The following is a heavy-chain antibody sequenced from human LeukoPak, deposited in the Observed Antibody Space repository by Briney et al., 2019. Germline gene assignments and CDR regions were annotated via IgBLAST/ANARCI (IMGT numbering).Heavy chain of an antibody. CDR3: ARVGVSHEYYYYYMDV. CDR1: GGSFSGYY. Sequence: SETLSLTCAVYGGSFSGYYWSWIRQPPGKGLEWIGEINHSGSTHYNPSLKSRVTISVDTSKNQFSLKLSSVTAADTAVYYCARVGVSHEYYYYYMDVWGKGTTVTVSS. J-gene: IGHJ6*03. D-gene: IGHD5/OR15-5a*01. CDR2: INHSGST. V-gene: IGHV4-34*01.